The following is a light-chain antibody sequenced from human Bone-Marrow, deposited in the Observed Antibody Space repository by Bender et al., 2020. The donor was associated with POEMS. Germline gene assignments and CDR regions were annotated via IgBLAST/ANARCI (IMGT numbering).Light chain of an antibody. CDR3: CSYAGSYTWV. CDR1: SRDIGAYNY. J-gene: IGLJ3*02. Sequence: QSALTQPASVSGSPGQSITISCTGTSRDIGAYNYVSWYQQHPGKAPKLLIYEVSKRPSGVFNRFSGSKSGNTASLTISGLQAEDEADYYCCSYAGSYTWVFGGGTKMTVL. V-gene: IGLV2-23*02. CDR2: EVS.